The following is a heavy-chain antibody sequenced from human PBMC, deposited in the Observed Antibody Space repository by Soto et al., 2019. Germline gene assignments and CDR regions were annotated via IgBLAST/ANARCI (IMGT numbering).Heavy chain of an antibody. CDR3: AILGSTLSPSSDY. D-gene: IGHD1-26*01. J-gene: IGHJ4*02. Sequence: PGGSLRLSCAASGFTFSSYSMNWVRQAPGKGLEWVSYISSSSFTIYYADSVKGRFTISRDNAKNSLYLQMNSLRDEDTAVYYCAILGSTLSPSSDYWGQGTLVTVSS. CDR2: ISSSSFTI. V-gene: IGHV3-48*02. CDR1: GFTFSSYS.